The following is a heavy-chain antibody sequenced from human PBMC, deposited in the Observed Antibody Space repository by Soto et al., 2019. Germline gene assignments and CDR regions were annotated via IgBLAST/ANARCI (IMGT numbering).Heavy chain of an antibody. Sequence: SETLSLTCTVSGGSISSGVYYWSWIRQHPGKGLEWIGYIFYSGSTYYNPSLKSRVTIFVDTSKNHFSLKLSSVTAADTAVYYCARHTDIVSSTVYNWGQGILVTVSS. D-gene: IGHD5-12*01. CDR2: IFYSGST. J-gene: IGHJ4*02. V-gene: IGHV4-30-4*08. CDR3: ARHTDIVSSTVYN. CDR1: GGSISSGVYY.